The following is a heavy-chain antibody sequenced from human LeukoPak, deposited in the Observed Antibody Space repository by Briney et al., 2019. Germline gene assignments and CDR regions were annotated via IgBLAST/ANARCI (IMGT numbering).Heavy chain of an antibody. V-gene: IGHV4-39*01. D-gene: IGHD6-13*01. J-gene: IGHJ5*02. CDR3: ARRGAASWGWFDP. CDR2: IYYSGST. CDR1: GGSFSSYY. Sequence: SETLSLTCAVYGGSFSSYYWGWIRQPPGKGLEWIGSIYYSGSTYYNPSLKSRVTISVDTSKNQFSLKLSSVTAADTAVYYCARRGAASWGWFDPWGQGTLVTVSS.